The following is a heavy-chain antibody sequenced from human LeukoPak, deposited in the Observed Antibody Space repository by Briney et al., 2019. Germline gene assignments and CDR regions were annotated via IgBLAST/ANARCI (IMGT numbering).Heavy chain of an antibody. D-gene: IGHD3-10*01. Sequence: ASVKVSCKASGYTFTGYYMHWVRQAPGQGLERMGWINPNSGGTNYAQKFQGRVTMTRDTSIRTAYMELSRLRSDDTAMYYCARYYIEGRCFDYWGQGTLVTVSS. J-gene: IGHJ4*02. CDR2: INPNSGGT. CDR3: ARYYIEGRCFDY. V-gene: IGHV1-2*02. CDR1: GYTFTGYY.